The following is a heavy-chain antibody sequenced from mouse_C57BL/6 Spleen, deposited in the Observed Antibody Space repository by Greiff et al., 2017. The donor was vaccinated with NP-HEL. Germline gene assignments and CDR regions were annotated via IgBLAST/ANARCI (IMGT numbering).Heavy chain of an antibody. J-gene: IGHJ3*01. CDR1: GYTFTSYW. Sequence: EVQLVESGTVLARPGASVKMSCKTSGYTFTSYWMHWVKQRPGQGLEWIGAIYPGNSDTSYNQKFKGKAKLTAVTSASTAYMELSSLTNEDSAVYYCTRSNSKGETWFAYWGQGTLVTVSA. CDR2: IYPGNSDT. D-gene: IGHD2-5*01. V-gene: IGHV1-5*01. CDR3: TRSNSKGETWFAY.